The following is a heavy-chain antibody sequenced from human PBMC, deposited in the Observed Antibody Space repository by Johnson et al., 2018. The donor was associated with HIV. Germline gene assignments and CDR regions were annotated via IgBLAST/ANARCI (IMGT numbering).Heavy chain of an antibody. J-gene: IGHJ3*02. Sequence: QVQLVESGGGVVQPGRSLRLSCAASGFTFSSYGMHWVRQAPAKGLEWVAFISYDGSNKYYADSVKGRFTISRDNSKNTLYLQMNSLRAEDTALYFCARDGRGEQLVDQGDAFDIWGQGTMVTVSS. V-gene: IGHV3-30*03. CDR2: ISYDGSNK. CDR1: GFTFSSYG. CDR3: ARDGRGEQLVDQGDAFDI. D-gene: IGHD6-6*01.